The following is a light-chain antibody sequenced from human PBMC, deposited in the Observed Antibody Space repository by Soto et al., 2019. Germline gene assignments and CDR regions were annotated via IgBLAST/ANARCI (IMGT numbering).Light chain of an antibody. CDR3: QHYNNWPPYS. CDR2: GAS. Sequence: ETVMTQFPDTLSVSPGGSATLSCRASRDVSTNLAWFQQKPGQTPRLVLYGASKRATGIPARFSGSGSGTHFTLTISSLQSEDFGVYYCQHYNNWPPYSFGQGTKVDIK. CDR1: RDVSTN. J-gene: IGKJ2*03. V-gene: IGKV3D-15*01.